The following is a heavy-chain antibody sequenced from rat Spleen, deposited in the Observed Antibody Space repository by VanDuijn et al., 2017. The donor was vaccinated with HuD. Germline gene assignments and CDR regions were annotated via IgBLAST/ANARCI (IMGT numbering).Heavy chain of an antibody. CDR1: GFTFNNYW. J-gene: IGHJ2*01. D-gene: IGHD1-5*01. CDR2: ITNTCGST. V-gene: IGHV5-31*01. CDR3: TREIGGY. Sequence: EVQLVESGGGLVQPGRSLKLSCVASGFTFNNYWMTWIRQAPGKGLEWVAAITNTCGSTYYSDSVKGLFTISRDNAKSTLNLQMNSPRSEDTATYYCTREIGGYWGQGVMVTVSS.